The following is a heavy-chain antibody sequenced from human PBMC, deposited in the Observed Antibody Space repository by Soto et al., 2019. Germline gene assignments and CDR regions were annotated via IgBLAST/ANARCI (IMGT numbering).Heavy chain of an antibody. CDR2: INQDGSEK. CDR1: GFTLSTYW. J-gene: IGHJ4*02. Sequence: PXGSLRVSCSASGFTLSTYWMDWVRQTPGKGLEWVANINQDGSEKNYVDSVKGRFTIYRDNAKNSLYLQMSSLTAEDSALYYCSRSLNYWGQGTLVTVSS. V-gene: IGHV3-7*01. CDR3: SRSLNY.